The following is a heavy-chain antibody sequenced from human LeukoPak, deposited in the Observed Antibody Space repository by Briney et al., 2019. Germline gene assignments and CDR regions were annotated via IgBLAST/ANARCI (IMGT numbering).Heavy chain of an antibody. Sequence: GASVKVSCKASGFTFTSSAVQWVRQARGQRLEWLGWIVVGSGNTNYAQKFQERVTITRDMSTSTAYMELSGLRSEDTAVYYGAAVAYGSGSYYGSFDYWGQGTLVTVSS. CDR1: GFTFTSSA. CDR3: AAVAYGSGSYYGSFDY. D-gene: IGHD3-10*01. J-gene: IGHJ4*02. CDR2: IVVGSGNT. V-gene: IGHV1-58*01.